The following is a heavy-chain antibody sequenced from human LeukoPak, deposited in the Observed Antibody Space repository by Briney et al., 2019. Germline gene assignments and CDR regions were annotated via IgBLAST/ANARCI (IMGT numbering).Heavy chain of an antibody. V-gene: IGHV3-23*01. CDR1: GFTFSSYA. D-gene: IGHD3-22*01. CDR2: ISGSGGST. CDR3: AKAPRSMIVVVITDWYFDL. J-gene: IGHJ2*01. Sequence: GGSLRLSCAASGFTFSSYAMSWVRQAPGKGLEWVSAISGSGGSTYYADSVKGRFTISRDNSKNTLYLQMNSLRAEDTAVYYCAKAPRSMIVVVITDWYFDLWGRGTLVTVSS.